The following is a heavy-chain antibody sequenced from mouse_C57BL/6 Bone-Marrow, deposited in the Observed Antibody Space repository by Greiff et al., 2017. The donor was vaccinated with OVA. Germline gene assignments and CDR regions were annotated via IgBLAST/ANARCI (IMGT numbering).Heavy chain of an antibody. CDR3: ARSIDYDGHYYAMDY. V-gene: IGHV1-81*01. CDR2: IYPRSGNT. Sequence: QVQLKESGAELARPGASVKLSSKASGYTFTSYGISWVKQRTGQGLEWIGEIYPRSGNTYYNEKFKGKATLTADKSSSTAYMELRSLTSEDSAVYFCARSIDYDGHYYAMDYWGQGTSVTVSS. CDR1: GYTFTSYG. D-gene: IGHD2-4*01. J-gene: IGHJ4*01.